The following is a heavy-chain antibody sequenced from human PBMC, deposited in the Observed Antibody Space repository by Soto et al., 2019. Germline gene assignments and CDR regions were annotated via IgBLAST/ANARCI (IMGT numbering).Heavy chain of an antibody. J-gene: IGHJ6*03. CDR3: ARRGTAASTYYYYYYMDV. D-gene: IGHD1-1*01. V-gene: IGHV4-59*08. CDR2: IYYSGST. Sequence: QVQLQESGPGLVKPSETLSLTCTVSGGSISSYYWSWIRQPPGKGLEWIGYIYYSGSTNYNPSLKSRVTISVDTSKNQFSLKLSSVTAADTAVYYCARRGTAASTYYYYYYMDVGGKGTTVTVSS. CDR1: GGSISSYY.